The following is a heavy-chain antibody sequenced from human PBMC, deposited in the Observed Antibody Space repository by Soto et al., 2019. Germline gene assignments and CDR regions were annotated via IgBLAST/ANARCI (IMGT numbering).Heavy chain of an antibody. CDR3: TTDSYSTIIIVRFDY. J-gene: IGHJ4*01. CDR2: IKSKTDGWTT. Sequence: PGGSLRLGCAAPGFTFANAWIKWVRQAPGKGLEWVGRIKSKTDGWTTDYAEPVKGRFAIPRDDSNNMVYLQMNSLKIEDTAVYYCTTDSYSTIIIVRFDYWGHGTMVSVSS. D-gene: IGHD3-22*01. V-gene: IGHV3-15*07. CDR1: GFTFANAW.